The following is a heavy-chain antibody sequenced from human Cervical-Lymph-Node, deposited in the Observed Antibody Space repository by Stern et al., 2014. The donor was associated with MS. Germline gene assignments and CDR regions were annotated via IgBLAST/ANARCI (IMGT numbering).Heavy chain of an antibody. CDR2: IIPIFGTP. Sequence: EQLVESGAEVKKPGSSVKVSCKASGGTFSSYAISWGRQAPGQGLEWMGGIIPIFGTPNYAQKFQGRVTITADESTSTAYMELSSLRSEDTAVYYCAREYNWNDRYYGMDVWGQGTTVTVSS. J-gene: IGHJ6*02. CDR1: GGTFSSYA. CDR3: AREYNWNDRYYGMDV. D-gene: IGHD1-20*01. V-gene: IGHV1-69*01.